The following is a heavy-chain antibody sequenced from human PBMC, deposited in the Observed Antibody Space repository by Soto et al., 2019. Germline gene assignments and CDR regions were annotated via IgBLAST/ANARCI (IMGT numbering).Heavy chain of an antibody. V-gene: IGHV4-59*08. CDR2: IHYSGST. CDR3: ARRYGYCFDY. J-gene: IGHJ4*01. CDR1: GGCLSWYF. Sequence: SETLWLPWTVSGGCLSWYFWCWIRQPPGKGLEWIGYIHYSGSTSYNLSLKSRVTISVDTSKTQFSLKLSSVTAADTADYYRARRYGYCFDYWGQGPLVT. D-gene: IGHD4-17*01.